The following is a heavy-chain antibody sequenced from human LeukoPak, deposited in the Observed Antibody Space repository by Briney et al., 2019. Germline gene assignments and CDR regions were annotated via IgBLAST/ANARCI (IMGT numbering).Heavy chain of an antibody. V-gene: IGHV4-34*01. CDR1: GGSFSGYY. Sequence: SETLSLTCAVYGGSFSGYYWSWIRRPPGKGLEWIGEINHSGSTNYNPSLKSRVTISVDTSKNQFSLKLSSVTAADTAVYYCARTRRRGSSSYPLDYWGQGTLVTVSS. CDR2: INHSGST. D-gene: IGHD6-6*01. CDR3: ARTRRRGSSSYPLDY. J-gene: IGHJ4*02.